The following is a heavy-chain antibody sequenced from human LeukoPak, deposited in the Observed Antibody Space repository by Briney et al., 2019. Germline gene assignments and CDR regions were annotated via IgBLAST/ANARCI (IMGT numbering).Heavy chain of an antibody. CDR3: ARDSAYAFDI. V-gene: IGHV3-21*01. D-gene: IGHD1-26*01. CDR1: ELTFSIYS. Sequence: GGSLRLSCAASELTFSIYSMNWVRQAPGKGLEWVSSITSSGSNVYYADSVKGRFTISRDNAKNSLYLQMNSLRDEYTALYYCARDSAYAFDIWGQGTKVTVSS. CDR2: ITSSGSNV. J-gene: IGHJ3*02.